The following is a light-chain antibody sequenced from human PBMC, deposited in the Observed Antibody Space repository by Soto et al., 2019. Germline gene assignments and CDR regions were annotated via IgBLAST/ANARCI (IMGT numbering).Light chain of an antibody. CDR3: HQSYTIPYT. CDR1: QSISTY. J-gene: IGKJ2*01. Sequence: DIQMTQSPSSLPASVGDRVTLTCRASQSISTYLNWYQQKPGKAPKLLIYAASSLQSGVPSRLSRSGSGTDFTLTISSLQPEDFATYYCHQSYTIPYTFGQGTKLEIK. V-gene: IGKV1-39*01. CDR2: AAS.